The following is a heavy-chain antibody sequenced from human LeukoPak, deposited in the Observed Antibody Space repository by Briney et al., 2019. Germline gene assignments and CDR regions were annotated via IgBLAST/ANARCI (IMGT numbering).Heavy chain of an antibody. Sequence: GALRLSCAASGFIFSDYNMHWVRQVPWKGLEWVSIISGDGGRTSYADAVKGRVTISRDNSKNSLYLQMNSLRTEDIAFYYCAKDVSGSIDSWGQGTLVTVS. CDR3: AKDVSGSIDS. J-gene: IGHJ4*02. CDR1: GFIFSDYN. D-gene: IGHD5/OR15-5a*01. CDR2: ISGDGGRT. V-gene: IGHV3-43*02.